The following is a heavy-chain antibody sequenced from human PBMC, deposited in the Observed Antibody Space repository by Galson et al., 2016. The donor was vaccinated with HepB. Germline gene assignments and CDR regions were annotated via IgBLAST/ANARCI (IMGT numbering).Heavy chain of an antibody. D-gene: IGHD2-2*01. V-gene: IGHV3-21*01. CDR2: ITTDSSYM. Sequence: SLRLSCAASGFPFSSFAMNWVRQAPGKGLEWVSSITTDSSYMCYADSVKGRFTISRDNAKNSLYLQMNSLRDEDTAVYYCARGGPADLVVVTTAGWFDPWGQGTLVTVSS. CDR3: ARGGPADLVVVTTAGWFDP. J-gene: IGHJ5*02. CDR1: GFPFSSFA.